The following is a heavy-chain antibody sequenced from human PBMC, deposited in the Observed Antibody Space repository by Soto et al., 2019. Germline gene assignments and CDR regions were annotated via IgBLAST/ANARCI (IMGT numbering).Heavy chain of an antibody. V-gene: IGHV1-69*12. J-gene: IGHJ5*02. Sequence: QVQLVQSGAEVKKPGSSVKVSCKASGGTFSSYAISWVRQAPGQGLEWMGGIIPIFGTANYAQKFQGRVTITADESTSTAYMELSSLRSEDTAVYYCARLGENYGGNSGSWFDPWGQGTLVTVSS. CDR2: IIPIFGTA. D-gene: IGHD4-17*01. CDR3: ARLGENYGGNSGSWFDP. CDR1: GGTFSSYA.